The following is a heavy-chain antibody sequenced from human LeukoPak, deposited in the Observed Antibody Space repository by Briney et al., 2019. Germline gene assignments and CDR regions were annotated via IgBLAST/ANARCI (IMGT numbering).Heavy chain of an antibody. J-gene: IGHJ5*02. CDR1: GGSFSNYY. D-gene: IGHD5-18*01. CDR2: IYYSGST. CDR3: ARHPTALVSYGFDP. Sequence: SETLSLTCTVSGGSFSNYYWSWIRQPPGKGLEWIGYIYYSGSTNYNPSLKSRVTISVDTSKNQFSLNLSSVTAADTAVYYGARHPTALVSYGFDPWGQGTLVTVSS. V-gene: IGHV4-59*08.